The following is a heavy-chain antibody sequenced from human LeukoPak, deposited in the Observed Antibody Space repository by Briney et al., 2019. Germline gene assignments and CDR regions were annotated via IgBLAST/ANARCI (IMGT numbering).Heavy chain of an antibody. CDR1: GGSISSSSYY. CDR2: IYYSGST. D-gene: IGHD6-6*01. Sequence: SETLSLTCTVSGGSISSSSYYWGWLRQPPGRGGEWSGSIYYSGSTYDNPSRKGRVTISVDTSKNQFSLQLSSVTAADTAVYYCARQLVNYYYYYMDVWGKGTTVTVSS. CDR3: ARQLVNYYYYYMDV. V-gene: IGHV4-39*01. J-gene: IGHJ6*03.